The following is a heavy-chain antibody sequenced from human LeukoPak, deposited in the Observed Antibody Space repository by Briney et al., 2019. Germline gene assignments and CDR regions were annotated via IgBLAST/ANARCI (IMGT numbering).Heavy chain of an antibody. J-gene: IGHJ4*02. CDR1: GFTFSSYA. Sequence: GGSLRLSCAASGFTFSSYAMSWVRQAPGKGLEWVSALSGSGASTYYADSVKGRFTISRDNSRNTLYLQMNSLRAEDTAIYYCAKDIVVVPAATALWDYWGQGTLVTVSS. D-gene: IGHD2-2*01. CDR2: LSGSGAST. CDR3: AKDIVVVPAATALWDY. V-gene: IGHV3-23*01.